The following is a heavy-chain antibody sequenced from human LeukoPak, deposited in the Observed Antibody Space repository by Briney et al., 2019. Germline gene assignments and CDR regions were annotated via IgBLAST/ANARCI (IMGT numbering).Heavy chain of an antibody. CDR3: AKGSGSYRPLNFDY. CDR2: IRASGGSI. CDR1: GFTFSSYG. D-gene: IGHD1-26*01. J-gene: IGHJ4*02. Sequence: GGTLRLSCAAAGFTFSSYGMSWVRQAPGKGLEWVSTIRASGGSIYYADSVKGRFTNSRDNSKKTLYMQMNSLRAEDTAVYYCAKGSGSYRPLNFDYWGQGTLVTVSS. V-gene: IGHV3-23*01.